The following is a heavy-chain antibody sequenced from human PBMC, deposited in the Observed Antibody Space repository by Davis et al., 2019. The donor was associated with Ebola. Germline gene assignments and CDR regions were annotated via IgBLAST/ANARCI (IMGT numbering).Heavy chain of an antibody. V-gene: IGHV3-23*01. J-gene: IGHJ4*02. CDR2: ISGSGGST. Sequence: GESLKISCTDSVITFSSYAMTWVRQAPGKGLEWVSAISGSGGSTYYADSVKGRFTISRDNSKKTLYLQMNSLRAEDTAVYYCAKDVGTLDGYLENYFDSWGQGTLVIVSS. CDR1: VITFSSYA. CDR3: AKDVGTLDGYLENYFDS. D-gene: IGHD5-24*01.